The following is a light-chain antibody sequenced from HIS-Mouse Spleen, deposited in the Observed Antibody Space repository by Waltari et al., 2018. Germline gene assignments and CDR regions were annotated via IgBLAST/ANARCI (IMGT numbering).Light chain of an antibody. CDR2: DAS. J-gene: IGKJ4*01. CDR3: QQRSNWPLT. Sequence: EILLPQPPPTLPLPPGERPTPPCRPSQSVSSYLAWYQQKPGQAPRLLIYDASNRATGIPARFSGSGSGTDFTLTISSLEPEDFAVYYCQQRSNWPLTFGGGTKVEIK. V-gene: IGKV3-11*01. CDR1: QSVSSY.